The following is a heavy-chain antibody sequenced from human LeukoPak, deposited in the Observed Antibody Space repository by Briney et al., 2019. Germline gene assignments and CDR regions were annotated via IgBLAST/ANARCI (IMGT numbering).Heavy chain of an antibody. D-gene: IGHD3-22*01. CDR1: GYTFTSYG. J-gene: IGHJ5*02. CDR2: IIPIFGTA. Sequence: ASVKVSCKASGYTFTSYGISWVRQAPGQGLEWMGGIIPIFGTANYAQKFQGRVTITADESTSTAYMELSSLRSEDTAVYYCARVGANYYDSSGSSWGQGTLVTVSS. CDR3: ARVGANYYDSSGSS. V-gene: IGHV1-69*13.